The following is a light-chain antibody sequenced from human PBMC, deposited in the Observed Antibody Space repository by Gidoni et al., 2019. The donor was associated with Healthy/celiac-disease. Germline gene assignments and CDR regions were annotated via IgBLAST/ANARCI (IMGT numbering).Light chain of an antibody. J-gene: IGKJ1*01. CDR1: QSVSSN. CDR2: GAS. V-gene: IGKV3-15*01. CDR3: RQYNNWPPWT. Sequence: EIVMTQSPATLSVSPGERATLFCRASQSVSSNLAWSQQKPGQAPRLLIYGASTRATGIPARFSCSGSGTEFTLTISSLQSEDFAVYYCRQYNNWPPWTFGQGTKVEIK.